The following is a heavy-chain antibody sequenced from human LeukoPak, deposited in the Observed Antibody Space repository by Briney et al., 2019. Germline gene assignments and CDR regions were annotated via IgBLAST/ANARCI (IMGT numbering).Heavy chain of an antibody. CDR3: ARGNGGFCSGGSCFRPYYYYYMDV. D-gene: IGHD2-15*01. CDR2: ISAYNGNT. V-gene: IGHV1-18*01. J-gene: IGHJ6*03. Sequence: ASVKVSCKASGNTFASYGISWVRQAPGQGLEWMGWISAYNGNTNYAQKLQGRVTMTTDTSTSTAYMELRSLRSDDTAVYYCARGNGGFCSGGSCFRPYYYYYMDVWGKGTTVTVSS. CDR1: GNTFASYG.